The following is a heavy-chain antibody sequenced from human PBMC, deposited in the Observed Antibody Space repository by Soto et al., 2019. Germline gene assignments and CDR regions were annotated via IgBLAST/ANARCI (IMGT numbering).Heavy chain of an antibody. Sequence: QVQLQQSGPGLVKPSQTLSLICAISGDSVSSDSATWNWIRQSPSRGLEWLGRTYYRSKWYNDYAVSVKSRIAITPDTYKKQLSLQLNSVTPEDTAVYFCARDSSGWHWYFDLWGRGTLVTVSS. D-gene: IGHD6-19*01. CDR2: TYYRSKWYN. V-gene: IGHV6-1*01. CDR3: ARDSSGWHWYFDL. CDR1: GDSVSSDSAT. J-gene: IGHJ2*01.